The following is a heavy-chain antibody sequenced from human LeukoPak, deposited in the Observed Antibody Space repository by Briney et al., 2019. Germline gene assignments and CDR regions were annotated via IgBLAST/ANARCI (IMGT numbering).Heavy chain of an antibody. J-gene: IGHJ5*02. V-gene: IGHV4-59*12. Sequence: PSETLSLTCTVSGGSISSYYWSWIRQPPGKGLEWIGYIYYSGSTYYNPSLKSRVTISVDTSKNQFSLKLSSVTAADTAVYYCARDYYDSSGSYNWFDPWGQGTLVTVSS. CDR1: GGSISSYY. CDR2: IYYSGST. CDR3: ARDYYDSSGSYNWFDP. D-gene: IGHD3-22*01.